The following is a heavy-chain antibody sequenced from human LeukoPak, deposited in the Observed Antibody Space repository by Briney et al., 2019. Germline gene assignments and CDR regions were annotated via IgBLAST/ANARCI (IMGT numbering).Heavy chain of an antibody. CDR2: ISGSSSYT. J-gene: IGHJ5*02. CDR1: GFTFSSYA. CDR3: ARDQGPRNWFDP. V-gene: IGHV3-21*05. Sequence: GGSLRLSCAASGFTFSSYAMSWVRQAPGKGLEWVSYISGSSSYTNYADSVKGRFTISRDNAKNSLYLQMNSLRAEDTAVYYCARDQGPRNWFDPWGQGTLVSVSS.